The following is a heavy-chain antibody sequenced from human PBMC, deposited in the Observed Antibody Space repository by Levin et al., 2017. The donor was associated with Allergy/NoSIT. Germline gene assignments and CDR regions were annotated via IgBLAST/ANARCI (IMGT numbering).Heavy chain of an antibody. D-gene: IGHD6-13*01. CDR3: ARVGFEPGYSSSWYLMPAFDI. CDR2: IKQDGSEK. CDR1: GFTFSSYW. J-gene: IGHJ3*02. V-gene: IGHV3-7*04. Sequence: GGSLRLSCAASGFTFSSYWMSWVRQAPGKGLEWVANIKQDGSEKYYVDSVKGRFTISRDNAKNSLYLQMNSLRAEDTAVYYCARVGFEPGYSSSWYLMPAFDIWGQGTMVTVSS.